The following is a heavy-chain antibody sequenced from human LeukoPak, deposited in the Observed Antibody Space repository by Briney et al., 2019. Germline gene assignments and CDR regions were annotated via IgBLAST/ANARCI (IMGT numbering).Heavy chain of an antibody. CDR2: ISGSGDTR. Sequence: GGSLRLSCAASAFTFSSYAINWVRQAPGKGLEWVSAISGSGDTRYYADSVKGRFTISRDNSKNMLYLQMNSLRAEDTAVYYCAKRGAYDNRYFDYWGQGTLVTVSS. D-gene: IGHD3-22*01. CDR3: AKRGAYDNRYFDY. CDR1: AFTFSSYA. J-gene: IGHJ4*02. V-gene: IGHV3-23*01.